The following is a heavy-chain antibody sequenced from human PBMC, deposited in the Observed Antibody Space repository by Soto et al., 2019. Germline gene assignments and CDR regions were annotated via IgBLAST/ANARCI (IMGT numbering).Heavy chain of an antibody. V-gene: IGHV3-7*01. CDR2: IKQEGSEK. D-gene: IGHD6-13*01. CDR1: GLTLRGYW. Sequence: EVQLVESGGGLVQPGGSLRLACAASGLTLRGYWMTGVGQVPVRGLGWGGNIKQEGSEKNYVDFVKGRLTISRDNAKNSLYLQMNSLRAEDTAVYYCARIASAGRGWDVWGQGTTVVVSS. J-gene: IGHJ6*02. CDR3: ARIASAGRGWDV.